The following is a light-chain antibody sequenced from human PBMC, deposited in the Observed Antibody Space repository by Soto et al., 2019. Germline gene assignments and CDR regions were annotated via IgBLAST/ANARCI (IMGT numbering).Light chain of an antibody. CDR3: SSYTSSSTLEGV. J-gene: IGLJ2*01. V-gene: IGLV2-14*01. CDR2: DVS. CDR1: SSDVGGYNY. Sequence: QSALNQPASVSGSPGQSITISCTGTSSDVGGYNYVSWYQQHPGKAPKLMIYDVSNRPSGVSNRFSGSKSGNTASLTISGLQAEDEADYYCSSYTSSSTLEGVFGGGTKLTVL.